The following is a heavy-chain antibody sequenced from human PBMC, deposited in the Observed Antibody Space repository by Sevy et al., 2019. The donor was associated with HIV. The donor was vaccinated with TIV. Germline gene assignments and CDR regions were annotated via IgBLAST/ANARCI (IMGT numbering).Heavy chain of an antibody. V-gene: IGHV3-30*04. D-gene: IGHD2-21*02. CDR1: GFTFSNYD. CDR2: ISHDERDK. J-gene: IGHJ4*02. Sequence: GGSLRLSCAASGFTFSNYDMHWVRQAPGKGLDWVAVISHDERDKNYADSVKVRFTISRDNFKNTLFLQMDSLRPEDTAVYFCARLVSCGGDCYYLDSWGQGALVTVSS. CDR3: ARLVSCGGDCYYLDS.